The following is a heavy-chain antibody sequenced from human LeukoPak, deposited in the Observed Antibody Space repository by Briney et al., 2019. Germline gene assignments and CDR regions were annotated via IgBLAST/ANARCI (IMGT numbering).Heavy chain of an antibody. CDR2: TSHSADT. J-gene: IGHJ4*02. Sequence: PSETLSLTCAVYGGSFSGYYWSWIRQPPGKGLEWIGSTSHSADTYYNPSLRSRVTISEDTSKNQFSLNLSSVTAADTAVYYCARLGRYCSGSTCYPTNFGNWGQGTLVTVSS. V-gene: IGHV4-34*01. CDR3: ARLGRYCSGSTCYPTNFGN. CDR1: GGSFSGYY. D-gene: IGHD2-15*01.